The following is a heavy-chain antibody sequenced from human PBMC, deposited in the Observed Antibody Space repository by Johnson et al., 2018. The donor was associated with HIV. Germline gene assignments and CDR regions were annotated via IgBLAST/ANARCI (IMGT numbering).Heavy chain of an antibody. CDR3: ARDRCSSTSCIDAFDI. V-gene: IGHV3-30*04. CDR2: ISYDGSIK. CDR1: GFTFSSYA. J-gene: IGHJ3*02. D-gene: IGHD2-2*01. Sequence: VQLVESGGGVVQHGRSLRLSCAASGFTFSSYAMHWVRQAPGKGLEWVAVISYDGSIKYYADSVKGRFTISRDNSKNTLYLQMNSQRAEDTAVYYCARDRCSSTSCIDAFDIWGQGTMVTVSS.